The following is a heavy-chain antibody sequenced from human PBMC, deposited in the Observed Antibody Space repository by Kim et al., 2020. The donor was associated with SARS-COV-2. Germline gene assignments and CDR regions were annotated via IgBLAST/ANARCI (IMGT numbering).Heavy chain of an antibody. CDR2: IHTGGAT. Sequence: GGSLRLSCAVSGFSVSGDYMNWVRQAPGKGLECVSVIHTGGATFYADSVKGRFTISRDSSKNTLYLQMNSLRVEDTAVYYCSRPDWFDPLGQGTLVTVSS. CDR1: GFSVSGDY. J-gene: IGHJ5*02. V-gene: IGHV3-66*04. CDR3: SRPDWFDP.